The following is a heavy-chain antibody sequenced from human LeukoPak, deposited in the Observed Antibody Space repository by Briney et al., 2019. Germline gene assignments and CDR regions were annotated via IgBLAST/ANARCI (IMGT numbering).Heavy chain of an antibody. J-gene: IGHJ4*02. CDR3: GRQGYNAAYYFLDF. CDR1: SGSINSYY. CDR2: IYTTGAT. Sequence: SETLSLTCTVSSGSINSYYWGWVRQPPGKGLEWIGRIYTTGATQYNPSLKSRVTMSIDTSTNQFPLNLRSMTAADTAVYYCGRQGYNAAYYFLDFWSQGTLVAVS. V-gene: IGHV4-4*07. D-gene: IGHD5-24*01.